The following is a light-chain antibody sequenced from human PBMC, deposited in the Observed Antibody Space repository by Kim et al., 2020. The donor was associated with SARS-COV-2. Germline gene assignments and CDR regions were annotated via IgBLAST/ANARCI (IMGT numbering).Light chain of an antibody. CDR1: QEIGDS. CDR2: DAS. V-gene: IGKV1-33*01. J-gene: IGKJ4*01. CDR3: QQYHEPPLT. Sequence: ASVGDRVTITCQASQEIGDSLKWDQQTPGRAPRLLISDASNLETGGPSRFSASGAETDFTFSISSLQPEDIATYYCQQYHEPPLTVGGGTKVDSK.